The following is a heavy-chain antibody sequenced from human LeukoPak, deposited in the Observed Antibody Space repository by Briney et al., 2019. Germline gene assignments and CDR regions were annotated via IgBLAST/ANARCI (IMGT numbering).Heavy chain of an antibody. CDR2: INHSGST. Sequence: PSETLSLTCAVYGGSFSGYYWSWIRQPPGKGVAWIGEINHSGSTNYNPSLKSRVTISVDTSKNQFSLKLSSVTAADTAVYYCARGLGYGDYVPNYWGQGTLVTVSS. J-gene: IGHJ4*02. V-gene: IGHV4-34*01. D-gene: IGHD4-17*01. CDR1: GGSFSGYY. CDR3: ARGLGYGDYVPNY.